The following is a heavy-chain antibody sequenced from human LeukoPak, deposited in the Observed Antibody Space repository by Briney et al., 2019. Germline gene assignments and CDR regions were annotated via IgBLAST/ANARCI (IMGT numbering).Heavy chain of an antibody. Sequence: KPSETLSLTCTVSDVSISSSSYYWGWIRQPPGKGLEWIGTIYYTGSTYYNPSLKSRVTISVDTSKNQFSLKLSSVTAPDTAVYYCARRLGGSDYLDYWGQGTLVTVSS. V-gene: IGHV4-39*01. J-gene: IGHJ4*02. CDR3: ARRLGGSDYLDY. D-gene: IGHD1-26*01. CDR2: IYYTGST. CDR1: DVSISSSSYY.